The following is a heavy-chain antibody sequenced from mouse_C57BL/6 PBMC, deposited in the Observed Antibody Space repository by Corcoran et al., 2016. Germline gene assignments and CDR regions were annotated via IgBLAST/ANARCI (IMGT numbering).Heavy chain of an antibody. V-gene: IGHV1-75*01. CDR1: GYTFTDYY. Sequence: QVQLQQSGPELVKPGASVKISCKASGYTFTDYYINWVKQRPGQGLEWIGWIFPGSGSTYYNEKFKGKATLTVDNSSNTAYMLLSSLTSEDSAVECCAKLLIESSGLCDYWGTGTTLTVSS. D-gene: IGHD3-2*02. CDR3: AKLLIESSGLCDY. CDR2: IFPGSGST. J-gene: IGHJ2*01.